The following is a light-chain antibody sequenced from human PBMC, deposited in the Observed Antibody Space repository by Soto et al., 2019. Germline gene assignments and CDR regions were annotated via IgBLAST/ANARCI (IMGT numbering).Light chain of an antibody. CDR2: GNS. CDR1: SSNIGAGYD. J-gene: IGLJ3*02. V-gene: IGLV1-40*01. CDR3: QYYDSSLSGWV. Sequence: QSVLTQPPSVSGAPGQRVTISCTGSSSNIGAGYDVHWYQQLPGTAPKLLIYGNSNRPSGVPDRFSGSKSGTSASLAITGLHAEDEADYYCQYYDSSLSGWVFGGGTKVTVL.